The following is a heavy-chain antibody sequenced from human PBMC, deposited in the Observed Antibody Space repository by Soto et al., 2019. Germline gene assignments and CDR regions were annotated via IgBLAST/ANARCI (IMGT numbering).Heavy chain of an antibody. CDR1: GGSISSGGYS. Sequence: PSETLSLTCAVSGGSISSGGYSWSWIRQPPGKGLEWIGYIYHSGSTYYNPSLKSRVTISVDRSKNQFSLKLSSVTAADTAVYYCARAGMYSDAFDIWGQGTMVAVSS. V-gene: IGHV4-30-2*01. CDR3: ARAGMYSDAFDI. J-gene: IGHJ3*02. D-gene: IGHD2-21*01. CDR2: IYHSGST.